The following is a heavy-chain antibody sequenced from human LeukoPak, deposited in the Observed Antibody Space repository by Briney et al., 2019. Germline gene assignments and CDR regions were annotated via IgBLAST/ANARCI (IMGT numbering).Heavy chain of an antibody. CDR3: ARVQVLKGYYDFWSGYYTHFDY. Sequence: PSETLSLTCAVYGGSFSGYYWSWIRQPPGKGLEWIGEINHSGSTNYNPSLKSRVTISVDTFKNQFSLKLSSVTAADTAVYYCARVQVLKGYYDFWSGYYTHFDYWGQGTLVTVSS. V-gene: IGHV4-34*01. J-gene: IGHJ4*02. D-gene: IGHD3-3*01. CDR1: GGSFSGYY. CDR2: INHSGST.